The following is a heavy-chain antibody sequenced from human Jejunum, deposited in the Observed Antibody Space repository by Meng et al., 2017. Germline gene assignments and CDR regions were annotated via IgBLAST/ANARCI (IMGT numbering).Heavy chain of an antibody. CDR2: MYSGGAT. D-gene: IGHD3-22*01. J-gene: IGHJ3*02. CDR1: GFKVSSNY. Sequence: GESLKIPCAASGFKVSSNYMSWVRQGPGKGLEWLSLMYSGGATHYADSVKRRFTISRDNDKNTVYLQMDSLSADGTAVYYCARDYDSSADIPSYDIWGQGTVVTVSS. V-gene: IGHV3-66*02. CDR3: ARDYDSSADIPSYDI.